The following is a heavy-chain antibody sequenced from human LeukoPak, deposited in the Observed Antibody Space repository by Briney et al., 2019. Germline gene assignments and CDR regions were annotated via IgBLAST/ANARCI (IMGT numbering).Heavy chain of an antibody. D-gene: IGHD3-10*01. Sequence: GGSLRLSCAASGFTFSSYAMNWVRQAPGKGLEWVSAISGRDSRTYYADSVKGRFTISRDNSRDRLYLETNSLRAEDTAVYYCARDRMGAIMYFDVWGRGTLVTVSS. CDR3: ARDRMGAIMYFDV. CDR2: ISGRDSRT. V-gene: IGHV3-23*01. CDR1: GFTFSSYA. J-gene: IGHJ2*01.